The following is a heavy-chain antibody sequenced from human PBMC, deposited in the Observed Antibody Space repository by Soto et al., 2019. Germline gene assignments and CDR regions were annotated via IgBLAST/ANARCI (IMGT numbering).Heavy chain of an antibody. J-gene: IGHJ4*02. CDR3: ARSPKSTDFPYYFDF. Sequence: QVQLQQWGAGLLKPSETLSLTCAVYSRSFRDYYWTWIRQPPGKGLEFIGEINHSGTTHYNPSLKSLVTISVDTSKNHFSLKMNSVTAADTAVYYCARSPKSTDFPYYFDFWCQGTLVTVSS. CDR2: INHSGTT. D-gene: IGHD3-3*01. CDR1: SRSFRDYY. V-gene: IGHV4-34*01.